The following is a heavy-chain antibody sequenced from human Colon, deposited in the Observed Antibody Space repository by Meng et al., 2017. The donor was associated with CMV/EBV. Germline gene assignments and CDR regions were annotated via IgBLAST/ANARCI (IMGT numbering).Heavy chain of an antibody. D-gene: IGHD4-23*01. CDR2: INPSGGST. Sequence: SGSTFTSYYMHWVRQAPGQGLEWLGIINPSGGSTSYAQKFQGRVTMTRDTSTSTVYMELSSLRSEDTAVYYCARGTSGDYGGNLFDYWGQGTLVTVSS. J-gene: IGHJ4*02. V-gene: IGHV1-46*01. CDR3: ARGTSGDYGGNLFDY. CDR1: GSTFTSYY.